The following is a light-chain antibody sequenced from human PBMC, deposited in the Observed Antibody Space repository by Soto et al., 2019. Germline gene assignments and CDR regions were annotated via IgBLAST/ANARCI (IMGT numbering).Light chain of an antibody. CDR1: SANIGAGYD. CDR3: QSYDSSLSGVV. CDR2: GNN. J-gene: IGLJ2*01. V-gene: IGLV1-40*01. Sequence: QSVLTQLPSVSGAPGQRVTISCTGSSANIGAGYDVHWYQQLPGTAPKLLIYGNNTRPSGVPDRFSGSKSGTSVSLAITGLQAEDEADYYCQSYDSSLSGVVFGGGTKLTVL.